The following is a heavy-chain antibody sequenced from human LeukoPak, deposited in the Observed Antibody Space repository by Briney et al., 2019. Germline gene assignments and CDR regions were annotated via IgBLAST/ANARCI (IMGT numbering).Heavy chain of an antibody. CDR3: ARDRGNYFDY. D-gene: IGHD6-13*01. J-gene: IGHJ4*02. Sequence: SETLSLTCTVSGGSISSYYWSWIRQSPGKGLEWIGYISYSGTTNYNPSLTSRVTISVAPSKNQFSLKLRSVTAPDTAMYYCARDRGNYFDYWGQGTLVTVSS. CDR2: ISYSGTT. V-gene: IGHV4-59*01. CDR1: GGSISSYY.